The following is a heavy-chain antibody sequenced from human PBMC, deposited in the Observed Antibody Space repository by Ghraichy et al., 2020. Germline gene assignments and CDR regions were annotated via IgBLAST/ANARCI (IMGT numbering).Heavy chain of an antibody. CDR2: INAGNGDT. D-gene: IGHD1-26*01. CDR1: GYTFTSYA. CDR3: ARKYEWDDAFDI. J-gene: IGHJ3*02. Sequence: ASVKVSCKASGYTFTSYAMHWVRQAPGQRLEWMGWINAGNGDTKYSQKFQGRVTITRDTSASTAYMELSSLRSEDTAVYYCARKYEWDDAFDIWGQGTMVTVSS. V-gene: IGHV1-3*01.